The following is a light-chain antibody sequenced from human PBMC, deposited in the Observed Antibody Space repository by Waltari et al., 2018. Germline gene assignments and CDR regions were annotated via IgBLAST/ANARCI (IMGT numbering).Light chain of an antibody. J-gene: IGKJ5*01. V-gene: IGKV3-20*01. CDR1: QSVSSSS. CDR2: GAS. Sequence: EIVLTQSTGTLSLSPGERATLSCRASQSVSSSSLAWYQQTPGQAPRLLVYGASSRATGIPDRFSGSGSGTDFTLTISRLEPEDFAVYYCQQYGSSPPVITFGQGTRLEI. CDR3: QQYGSSPPVIT.